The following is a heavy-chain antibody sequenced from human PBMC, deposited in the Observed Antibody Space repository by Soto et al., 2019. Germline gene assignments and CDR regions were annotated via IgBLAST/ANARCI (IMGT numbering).Heavy chain of an antibody. CDR1: GGTFSNYA. J-gene: IGHJ5*02. CDR2: ITPIFDTT. Sequence: QIHLVQSGAEVKKPGSSVKISCKASGGTFSNYAISWVRQAPGQGLEWMGGITPIFDTTNYAQKFQGRLTITADTSTSTAYMELSGLRSDDTAIYFCARYPNWLNNWFDPWGQGTLVTVSS. V-gene: IGHV1-69*06. D-gene: IGHD1-1*01. CDR3: ARYPNWLNNWFDP.